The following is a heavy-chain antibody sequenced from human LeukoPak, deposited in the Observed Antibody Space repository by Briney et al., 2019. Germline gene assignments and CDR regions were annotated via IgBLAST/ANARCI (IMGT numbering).Heavy chain of an antibody. J-gene: IGHJ4*02. Sequence: GGSLRLSCAASGFTFSSYALSWVRQAPGKGLEWVSAISGSGGSTYYADSVKGRFTISRDNSKNTLYLQMNSLRAEDTAVYYCTRLGYCSSTSCLDYWGQGTLSPSPQ. D-gene: IGHD2-2*01. V-gene: IGHV3-23*01. CDR1: GFTFSSYA. CDR3: TRLGYCSSTSCLDY. CDR2: ISGSGGST.